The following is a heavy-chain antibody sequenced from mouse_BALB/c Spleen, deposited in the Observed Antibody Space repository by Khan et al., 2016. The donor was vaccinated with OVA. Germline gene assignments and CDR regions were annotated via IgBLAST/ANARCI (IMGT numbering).Heavy chain of an antibody. D-gene: IGHD2-4*01. V-gene: IGHV2-6-1*01. CDR1: GFSLTSYG. Sequence: QVQLKESGPGLVAPSQSLSITCTISGFSLTSYGVHWVRQPPGKGLEWLVVIWSDGSTTYNSALKSRLTISKDNSKNQVFLKMNSLQTDDTAVYFCAIQPYYHYTIMDYWGQGTSVTVSS. J-gene: IGHJ4*01. CDR2: IWSDGST. CDR3: AIQPYYHYTIMDY.